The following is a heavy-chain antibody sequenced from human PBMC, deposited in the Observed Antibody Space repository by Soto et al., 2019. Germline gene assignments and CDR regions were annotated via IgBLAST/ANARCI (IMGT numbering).Heavy chain of an antibody. J-gene: IGHJ6*03. V-gene: IGHV3-11*01. CDR1: GFTLSDYY. CDR3: ARADKQWLVGGDYYYYYMDV. D-gene: IGHD6-19*01. Sequence: QVQLVESGGGLVKPGGSLRLSCEASGFTLSDYYMTWIRQAPGKGLEWISYISSSATIIYYADSVKGRFTISRDNAKTSLYLQMNSLRADDTAVYYCARADKQWLVGGDYYYYYMDVWGKGTTVTVSS. CDR2: ISSSATII.